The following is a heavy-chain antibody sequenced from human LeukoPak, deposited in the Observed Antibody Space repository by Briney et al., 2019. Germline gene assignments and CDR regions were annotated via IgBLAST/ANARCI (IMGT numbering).Heavy chain of an antibody. V-gene: IGHV3-64*01. CDR1: GFTFSAYT. J-gene: IGHJ6*03. D-gene: IGHD1-26*01. Sequence: PGGSLRLSCAASGFTFSAYTIHWVRQAPGRRLESVSAFISNGGSTYYANSVKGRFTISRDNSKNTLYLQMGSLRAEDMDVYYCARVKMGATISDYDYSYKDVWGKGTTVTVSS. CDR3: ARVKMGATISDYDYSYKDV. CDR2: FISNGGST.